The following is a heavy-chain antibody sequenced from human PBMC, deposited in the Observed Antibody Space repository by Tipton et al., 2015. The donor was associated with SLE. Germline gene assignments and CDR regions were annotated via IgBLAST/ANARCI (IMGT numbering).Heavy chain of an antibody. CDR3: ARGLGSTMVRGVTHFDY. Sequence: SLRLSCAASGFTVSSNYMSWVRQAPGKGLEWVSVIYSGGSTYYADSVKGRFTISRDNSKNTLYLQMNSLRAEDTAVYYCARGLGSTMVRGVTHFDYWGQGTLVTVSS. J-gene: IGHJ4*02. D-gene: IGHD3-10*01. V-gene: IGHV3-66*02. CDR1: GFTVSSNY. CDR2: IYSGGST.